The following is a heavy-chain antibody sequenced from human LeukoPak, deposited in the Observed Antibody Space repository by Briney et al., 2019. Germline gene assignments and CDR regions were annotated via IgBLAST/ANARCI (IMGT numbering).Heavy chain of an antibody. CDR3: ARGYKPGYSSGWSIFDY. Sequence: ASVKVSCKASGGSFRTYPISWVRQAPGQGLEWMGWMNPNSGNTGYAQKFQGRVTMTRNTSITTAYMELSSLTSEDTAVYYCARGYKPGYSSGWSIFDYWGQGILVTVSS. CDR1: GGSFRTYP. J-gene: IGHJ4*02. D-gene: IGHD6-19*01. V-gene: IGHV1-8*01. CDR2: MNPNSGNT.